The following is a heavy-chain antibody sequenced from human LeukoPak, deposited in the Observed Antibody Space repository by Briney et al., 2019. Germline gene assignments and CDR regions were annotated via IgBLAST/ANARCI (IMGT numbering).Heavy chain of an antibody. CDR2: VYYIGTT. D-gene: IGHD3-10*01. CDR1: GVSIGRSDDS. CDR3: ARQFASGSYNY. J-gene: IGHJ4*02. V-gene: IGHV4-39*01. Sequence: SETLTLTCTVSGVSIGRSDDSWGWIRQPPGKGLEWIGNVYYIGTTYYNPSLKSRVTISVDTSKNQVSLKLSSVTAADTAVYYCARQFASGSYNYWGQGTPVTVSS.